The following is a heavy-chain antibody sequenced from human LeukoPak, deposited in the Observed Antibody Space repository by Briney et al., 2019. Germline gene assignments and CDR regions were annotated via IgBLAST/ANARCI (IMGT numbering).Heavy chain of an antibody. CDR3: ARDWGSGYWFDY. J-gene: IGHJ4*02. D-gene: IGHD3-16*01. CDR1: GFTFSSYE. Sequence: GGSLRLSCAASGFTFSSYEMSCVRQAPGKGLEWVSAISGSGGSTYYADSVKGRFTISRDNSKNTLYLQMNSLRAEDTAVYYCARDWGSGYWFDYWGQGTLVTVSS. CDR2: ISGSGGST. V-gene: IGHV3-23*01.